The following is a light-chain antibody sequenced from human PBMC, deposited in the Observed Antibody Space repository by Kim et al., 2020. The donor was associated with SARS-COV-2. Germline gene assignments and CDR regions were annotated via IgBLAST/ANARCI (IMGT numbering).Light chain of an antibody. CDR3: NSRDSSGNHLV. Sequence: LGKTVRITCQGDSLRSFYASWYQQKPGQAPVLVIYGKNNRPSGIPDRFSGSSSGNTASLTITGAQAEDEADYYCNSRDSSGNHLVFGGGTQLTVL. CDR2: GKN. CDR1: SLRSFY. V-gene: IGLV3-19*01. J-gene: IGLJ2*01.